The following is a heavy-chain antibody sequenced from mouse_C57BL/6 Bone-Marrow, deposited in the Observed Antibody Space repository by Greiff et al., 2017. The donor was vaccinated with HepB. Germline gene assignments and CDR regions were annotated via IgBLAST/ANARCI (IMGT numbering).Heavy chain of an antibody. CDR2: ISDGGSYT. CDR1: GFPFSSYA. D-gene: IGHD1-1*02. V-gene: IGHV5-4*01. CDR3: ARDVVYAMDY. J-gene: IGHJ4*01. Sequence: EVQRVESGGGLVKPGGSLKLSCAASGFPFSSYAMSWVRQTPEKRLEWVATISDGGSYTYYPDNVKGRFTISRDNAKNNLYLQMSHLKSEDTAMYYCARDVVYAMDYWGQGTSVTVSS.